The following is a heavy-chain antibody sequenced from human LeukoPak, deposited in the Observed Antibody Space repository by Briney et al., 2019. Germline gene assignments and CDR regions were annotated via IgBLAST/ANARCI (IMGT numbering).Heavy chain of an antibody. V-gene: IGHV3-23*01. Sequence: GGSLRLSCAASGLTFSRSAMTWVRQTPGKGLDWVSSISSSGNTYYADSVKGRFTISRDNSKNMLYLQMNSLRAEDTAVYYCVKGRISEDGLDFWGQGTLVTVSP. D-gene: IGHD6-13*01. J-gene: IGHJ4*02. CDR2: ISSSGNT. CDR1: GLTFSRSA. CDR3: VKGRISEDGLDF.